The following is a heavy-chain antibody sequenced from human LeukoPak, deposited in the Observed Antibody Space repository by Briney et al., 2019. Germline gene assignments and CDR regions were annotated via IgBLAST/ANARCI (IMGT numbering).Heavy chain of an antibody. J-gene: IGHJ4*02. CDR1: GFTVSSNY. CDR2: IYSGGST. D-gene: IGHD2-2*02. V-gene: IGHV3-53*01. CDR3: AKVDQPLLYSATYFDY. Sequence: GGSLRLSCAASGFTVSSNYMSWVRQAPGKGLEWVSVIYSGGSTYYADSVKGRFTISRDNSKNTLYLQMNSLRAEDTAVYYCAKVDQPLLYSATYFDYWGQGTLVTVSS.